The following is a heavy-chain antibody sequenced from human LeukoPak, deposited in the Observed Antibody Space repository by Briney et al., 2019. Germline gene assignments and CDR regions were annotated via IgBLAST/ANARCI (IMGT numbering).Heavy chain of an antibody. CDR1: GFTFSSYS. J-gene: IGHJ4*02. CDR2: ISSSSSYI. V-gene: IGHV3-21*01. Sequence: GGSLRLSCAASGFTFSSYSMNWVRQAPGKGLEWVSSISSSSSYIYYADSVKGRFTISRDNAKNSLYLQMNSLRAEDTAVCYCARGSKPRYYDFWSGYLDYWGQGTLVTVSS. D-gene: IGHD3-3*01. CDR3: ARGSKPRYYDFWSGYLDY.